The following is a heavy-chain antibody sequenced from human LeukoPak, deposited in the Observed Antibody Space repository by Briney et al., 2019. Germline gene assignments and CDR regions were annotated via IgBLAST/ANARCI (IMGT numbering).Heavy chain of an antibody. J-gene: IGHJ4*02. CDR1: GFTFSTYN. Sequence: GGSLRLSCEASGFTFSTYNMNWVRQAPGKRLEWVSSITSSSSYVFYADSVKGRFTISRDISKNTLYLQMNSLRAEDTAVYYCAKEGSSSCLDYWGQGTLVTVSS. CDR3: AKEGSSSCLDY. CDR2: ITSSSSYV. V-gene: IGHV3-21*01. D-gene: IGHD6-13*01.